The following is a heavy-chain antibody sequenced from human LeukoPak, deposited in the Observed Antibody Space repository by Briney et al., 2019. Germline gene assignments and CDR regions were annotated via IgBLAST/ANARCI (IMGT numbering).Heavy chain of an antibody. Sequence: PSETLSLTCTVSGGSISSYYWSWIRQPPGKGLEWIAYIYYSGSTNYNPSLKSRVTISVDTSKNQFSLKLSSVTAADTAVYYCARSSIDAFDIWGQGTMVTVSS. CDR2: IYYSGST. V-gene: IGHV4-59*01. J-gene: IGHJ3*02. D-gene: IGHD6-19*01. CDR1: GGSISSYY. CDR3: ARSSIDAFDI.